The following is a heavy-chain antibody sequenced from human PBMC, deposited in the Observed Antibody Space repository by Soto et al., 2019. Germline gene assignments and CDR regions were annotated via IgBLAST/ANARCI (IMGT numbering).Heavy chain of an antibody. D-gene: IGHD4-4*01. J-gene: IGHJ4*02. V-gene: IGHV3-23*01. CDR3: AKTVIHYYYDS. CDR1: GFNILSNA. Sequence: GGSLRLSCAVSGFNILSNAMTLVRQAPGKGLEWVSTVNSGGGTSYYADSVKGRVTISTDSSKNTLYLQINSLRAEDTAVYYCAKTVIHYYYDSWGQGTLVTVSS. CDR2: VNSGGGTS.